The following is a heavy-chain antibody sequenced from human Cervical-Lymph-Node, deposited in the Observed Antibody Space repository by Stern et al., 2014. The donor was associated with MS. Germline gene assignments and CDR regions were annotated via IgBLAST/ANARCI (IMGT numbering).Heavy chain of an antibody. Sequence: QVQLQESGPGLVKPAETLSLTCAVSGGSISGTAWWSWVRQPPGKGLEWIGEIYQSGSTNYNPSLKSRVTISLGKSKNQFSLNLSSVTAADPAVYYCTRNGYYCLDSWGQGTLVTVSS. CDR1: GGSISGTAW. CDR2: IYQSGST. V-gene: IGHV4-4*02. D-gene: IGHD4-17*01. CDR3: TRNGYYCLDS. J-gene: IGHJ4*02.